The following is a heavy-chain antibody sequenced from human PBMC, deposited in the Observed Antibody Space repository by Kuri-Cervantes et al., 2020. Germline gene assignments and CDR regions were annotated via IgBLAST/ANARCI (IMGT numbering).Heavy chain of an antibody. CDR3: ARKGYGSDWADAFDI. D-gene: IGHD6-19*01. Sequence: GESLKISCAASGFSFSSYGMSWVRQAPGKGLEWVAVIPYDGSKEYYADSVKGRFTISRDNPQNTVDLQMNSLRVEDTALYYCARKGYGSDWADAFDIWGQGTMVTVSS. V-gene: IGHV3-30*05. CDR2: IPYDGSKE. J-gene: IGHJ3*02. CDR1: GFSFSSYG.